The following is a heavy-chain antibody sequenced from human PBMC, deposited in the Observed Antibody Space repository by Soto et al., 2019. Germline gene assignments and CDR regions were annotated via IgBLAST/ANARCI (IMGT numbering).Heavy chain of an antibody. CDR1: GFTFSDHY. CDR3: GRVFTMVRGGYYFDY. CDR2: TRNRVNSYTT. Sequence: EVQLVESGGGLVQPGGSLRLSCAASGFTFSDHYMDWVRQAPGKGLEWVGGTRNRVNSYTTESAASVKGRFTISRDTTKNSLYLQMNSLKTEDTAMYYCGRVFTMVRGGYYFDYWGQGTLVTVSS. D-gene: IGHD3-10*01. J-gene: IGHJ4*02. V-gene: IGHV3-72*01.